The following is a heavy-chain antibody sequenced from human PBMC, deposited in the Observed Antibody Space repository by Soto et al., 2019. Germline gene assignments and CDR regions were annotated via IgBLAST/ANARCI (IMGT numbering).Heavy chain of an antibody. J-gene: IGHJ6*02. V-gene: IGHV3-21*01. Sequence: PGGSLRLSCVGSGFTFSTYSINWVRQAPGKGLEWVSSISSRSDIYYADSVKGRFTISRDNAKNSVSLQMNSLRTEDTAVYYCAREYTAWPLAYGLDVWGQGTTVTVSS. CDR2: ISSRSDI. D-gene: IGHD2-2*02. CDR3: AREYTAWPLAYGLDV. CDR1: GFTFSTYS.